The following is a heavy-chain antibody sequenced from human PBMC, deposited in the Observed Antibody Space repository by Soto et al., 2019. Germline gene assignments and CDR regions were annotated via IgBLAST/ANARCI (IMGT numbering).Heavy chain of an antibody. D-gene: IGHD2-15*01. V-gene: IGHV3-30-3*01. CDR1: AFTLSSYA. CDR3: ARDFSMVVVAPGY. Sequence: GGSLRLSCAASAFTLSSYAMHWVRQAPGKGLEWVAVISYDGSDKYYADYVKGRFTISRDNSKDTVYMQMNSLRAEDTAVYYCARDFSMVVVAPGYWGQGT. CDR2: ISYDGSDK. J-gene: IGHJ4*02.